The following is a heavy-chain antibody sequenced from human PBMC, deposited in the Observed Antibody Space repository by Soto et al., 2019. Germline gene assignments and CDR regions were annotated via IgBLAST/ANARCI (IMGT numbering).Heavy chain of an antibody. Sequence: GASVKVSCKASGYTFTSYGISWVRQAPGQGPEWMGWISAYNGNANYAQKLQGRVTMTTDTSTSTAYMELRSLRSDDTAVYYCARGFLEWLSPSFDYWGQGTLVTVSS. V-gene: IGHV1-18*01. D-gene: IGHD3-3*01. CDR3: ARGFLEWLSPSFDY. CDR1: GYTFTSYG. CDR2: ISAYNGNA. J-gene: IGHJ4*02.